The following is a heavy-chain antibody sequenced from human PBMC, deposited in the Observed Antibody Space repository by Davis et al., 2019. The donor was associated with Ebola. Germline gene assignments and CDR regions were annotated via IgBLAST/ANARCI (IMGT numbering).Heavy chain of an antibody. CDR1: GFTVSSNY. CDR3: AIWRVVDGPEWY. CDR2: IYSGGST. D-gene: IGHD2-15*01. J-gene: IGHJ4*02. Sequence: GGSLRLSCAASGFTVSSNYMSWVRQAPGKGLEWVSVIYSGGSTYYADSVKGRFTISRDNSKNTLYLQMNSLRAEDTAVYYCAIWRVVDGPEWYWGQGTLVTVSS. V-gene: IGHV3-53*01.